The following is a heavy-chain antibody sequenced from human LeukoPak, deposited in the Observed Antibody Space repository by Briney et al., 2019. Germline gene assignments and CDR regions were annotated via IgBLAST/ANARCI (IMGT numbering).Heavy chain of an antibody. CDR1: GGSFSGYY. D-gene: IGHD5-12*01. CDR2: INHSGST. V-gene: IGHV4-34*01. J-gene: IGHJ4*02. Sequence: PSETLSLTCAVYGGSFSGYYWSWIRQPPGKGLEWIGEINHSGSTNYNPSLKSRVTTSVDTSKNQFSLKLSSVTAADTAVYYCAREGPPGLESGYDDDYWGQGTLVTVSS. CDR3: AREGPPGLESGYDDDY.